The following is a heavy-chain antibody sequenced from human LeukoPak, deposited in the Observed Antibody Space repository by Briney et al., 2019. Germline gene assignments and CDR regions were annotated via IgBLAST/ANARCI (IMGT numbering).Heavy chain of an antibody. D-gene: IGHD3-10*02. J-gene: IGHJ6*04. CDR2: IKQDGSEK. Sequence: PGGSLRLSCAASGFTFSSYWMSWVRQAPGKGLEWVANIKQDGSEKYYVDSVEGRFTISRDNAKNSLYPQMNSLRAEDTAVYYCAELGITMIGGVWGKGTTVTISS. CDR3: AELGITMIGGV. V-gene: IGHV3-7*01. CDR1: GFTFSSYW.